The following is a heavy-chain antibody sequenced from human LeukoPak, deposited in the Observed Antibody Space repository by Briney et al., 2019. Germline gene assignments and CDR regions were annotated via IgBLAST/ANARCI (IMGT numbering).Heavy chain of an antibody. CDR1: GGSISSSSYY. V-gene: IGHV4-39*01. CDR2: IYYSGST. CDR3: ARRPEYSGSLD. D-gene: IGHD1-26*01. J-gene: IGHJ4*02. Sequence: SETLSLTCTVSGGSISSSSYYWGWIRQPPGKGLEWIGSIYYSGSTYYNPSLKSRVTISVDTSKNQFSLKLSSVTAADTAVYYCARRPEYSGSLDWGQGTLVTVSS.